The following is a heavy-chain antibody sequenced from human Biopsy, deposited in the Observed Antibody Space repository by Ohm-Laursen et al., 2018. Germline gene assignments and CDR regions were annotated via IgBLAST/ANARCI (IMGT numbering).Heavy chain of an antibody. CDR3: ARATNSTGWPYYYFYGMDV. J-gene: IGHJ6*02. CDR1: GGTISSDY. CDR2: IYYSGSN. Sequence: GTLSLTCTVSGGTISSDYWSWIRQTPGKGLEWIGYIYYSGSNNYNPSLKSRVTISVDTSKNQFSLRLNSVTAADTAVYYCARATNSTGWPYYYFYGMDVWGQGTTVTVSS. D-gene: IGHD2/OR15-2a*01. V-gene: IGHV4-59*01.